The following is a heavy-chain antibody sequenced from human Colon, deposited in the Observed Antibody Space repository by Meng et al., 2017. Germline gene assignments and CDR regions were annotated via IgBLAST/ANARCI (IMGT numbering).Heavy chain of an antibody. CDR2: IFYTGST. CDR1: GGSITNYY. CDR3: ARAATYGDFDS. D-gene: IGHD4/OR15-4a*01. J-gene: IGHJ4*02. V-gene: IGHV4-59*01. Sequence: SETLSLTCTVSGGSITNYYWSWLRQPPGKGLEWIGYIFYTGSTHYNPSLASRVTISIDTSENQFSLRLSSVTAADTAVYYCARAATYGDFDSWGQGNLVNGAS.